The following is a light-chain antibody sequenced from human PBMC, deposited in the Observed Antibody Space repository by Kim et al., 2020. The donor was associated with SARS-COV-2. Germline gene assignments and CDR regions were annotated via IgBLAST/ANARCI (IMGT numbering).Light chain of an antibody. CDR3: SSYTSSSTNV. CDR2: DVS. V-gene: IGLV2-14*03. J-gene: IGLJ1*01. Sequence: GQSIAISCTGTGRDVSGYIYVSWYQQHPGKAPQLMIYDVSNRPSGVSNRFSGSKSGNTASLTISGLQAEDEADYYCSSYTSSSTNVFGTGTKVTVL. CDR1: GRDVSGYIY.